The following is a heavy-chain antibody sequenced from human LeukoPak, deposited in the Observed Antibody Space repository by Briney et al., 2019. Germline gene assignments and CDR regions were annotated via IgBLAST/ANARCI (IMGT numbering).Heavy chain of an antibody. D-gene: IGHD4-17*01. J-gene: IGHJ5*02. CDR3: ARGGGDYVGWFDP. V-gene: IGHV4-4*07. CDR1: TAGSITGYH. Sequence: PSQTLSLTCSVSTAGSITGYHWNRIRQSAGEGLEWIGRADTTGNTEYNPSLKSRVIISVDTSNKQFSLKLTSVTAADTAVYYCARGGGDYVGWFDPWGQGTLVIVSS. CDR2: ADTTGNT.